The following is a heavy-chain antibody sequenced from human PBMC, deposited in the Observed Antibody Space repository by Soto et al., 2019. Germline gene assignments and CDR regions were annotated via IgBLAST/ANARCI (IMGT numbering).Heavy chain of an antibody. CDR2: ISSNGENT. D-gene: IGHD3-22*01. CDR3: VSWLSAHFGS. CDR1: RVTFGYYG. Sequence: PAGSLTLSCAASRVTFGYYGMTWVRQAPGKGLEWVSSISSNGENTHYAASEKGRFIISSATSSNIVALQMNSLRVEVSSVYYCVSWLSAHFGSWGQGTLVTVSS. V-gene: IGHV3-23*01. J-gene: IGHJ4*01.